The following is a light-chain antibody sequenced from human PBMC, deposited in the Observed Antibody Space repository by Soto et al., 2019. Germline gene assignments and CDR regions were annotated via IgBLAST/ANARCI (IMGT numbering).Light chain of an antibody. Sequence: QSALTQPASVFGSPGQSITISCTGTSSDVGGYNYVSWYQQHPGKAPKLMIYEVSNRPSGVSNRFSGSKSGNTASLTIAGLQAEDEADYYCSSYTSSGTYVFGTGTKLTVL. CDR1: SSDVGGYNY. J-gene: IGLJ1*01. V-gene: IGLV2-14*01. CDR3: SSYTSSGTYV. CDR2: EVS.